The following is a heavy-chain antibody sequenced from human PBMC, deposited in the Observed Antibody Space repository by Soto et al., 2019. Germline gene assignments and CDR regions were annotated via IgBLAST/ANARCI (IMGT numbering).Heavy chain of an antibody. CDR3: AKTSGVIVVVTSFDN. J-gene: IGHJ4*02. Sequence: GGSLRLSCAASGFTFSKYALTWVRQGPGKGLEWVSAISGSGESKYDADSVKGRFTTSRDNSKNTLYLQMNSLRAEDTAIYYCAKTSGVIVVVTSFDNWGQGTLVTVSS. D-gene: IGHD3-22*01. CDR2: ISGSGESK. V-gene: IGHV3-23*01. CDR1: GFTFSKYA.